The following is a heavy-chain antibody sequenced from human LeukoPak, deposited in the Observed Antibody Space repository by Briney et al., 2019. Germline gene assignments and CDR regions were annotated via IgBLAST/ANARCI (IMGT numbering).Heavy chain of an antibody. J-gene: IGHJ4*02. CDR1: GYSFTSYW. V-gene: IGHV5-51*01. Sequence: GESLQISCKGSGYSFTSYWIGWVRQMPGKGLEWMGIIYPDDSDTIYSPSFQGQVTISADKSISTAYLQWSSLKASDTAMYFCARRTGYYFDYWGQGTLVTVSS. D-gene: IGHD7-27*01. CDR3: ARRTGYYFDY. CDR2: IYPDDSDT.